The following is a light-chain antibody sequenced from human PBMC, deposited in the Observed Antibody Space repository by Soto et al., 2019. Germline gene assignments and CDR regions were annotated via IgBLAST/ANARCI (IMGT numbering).Light chain of an antibody. CDR3: QQRSSSPLT. CDR2: DPS. J-gene: IGKJ4*01. V-gene: IGKV3-11*01. CDR1: QSVRSF. Sequence: EIVLTQSPATLSLSPGERATLSCRASQSVRSFLAWYQQRRGQAPRLLIYDPSNRATGIPARFRGSGSGTDFTLTISSLEPEDFAVYYCQQRSSSPLTFGGGTKVEIK.